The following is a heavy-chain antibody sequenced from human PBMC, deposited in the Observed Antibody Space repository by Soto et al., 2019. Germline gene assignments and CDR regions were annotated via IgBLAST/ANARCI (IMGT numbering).Heavy chain of an antibody. CDR2: IYYSGST. J-gene: IGHJ4*02. D-gene: IGHD6-19*01. CDR1: GGSISSSSYY. Sequence: SETLSLTCTVSGGSISSSSYYWSWIRQPPGKGLEWIGSIYYSGSTYYNPSLKSRVTISVDTSKNQFSLKLSSVTAADTAVYYCERLGAIAVAGQIDYWGQGTLVTVSS. V-gene: IGHV4-39*01. CDR3: ERLGAIAVAGQIDY.